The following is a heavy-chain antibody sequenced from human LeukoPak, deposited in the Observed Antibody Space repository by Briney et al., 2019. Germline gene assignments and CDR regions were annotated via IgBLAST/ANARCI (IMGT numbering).Heavy chain of an antibody. D-gene: IGHD7-27*01. J-gene: IGHJ6*02. V-gene: IGHV4-59*01. CDR2: IYYSGST. Sequence: SETLSLTCAVYGGSFSGYYWSWIRQPPGKGLEWIGYIYYSGSTNYNPSLESRVTISVDTSKNQFSLKLSSVTAADTAVYYCARVTGFVDYGMDVWGQGTTVTVSS. CDR3: ARVTGFVDYGMDV. CDR1: GGSFSGYY.